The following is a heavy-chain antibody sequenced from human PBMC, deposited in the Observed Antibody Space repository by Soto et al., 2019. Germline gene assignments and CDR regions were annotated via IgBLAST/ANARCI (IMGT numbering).Heavy chain of an antibody. CDR1: GFTFSSYA. D-gene: IGHD2-15*01. V-gene: IGHV3-23*01. Sequence: EEQLLESGGGLIQPGGSLRLACAASGFTFSSYAMTWVRQAPGKGLEWVSSISFSDGGTYYADSVKGRLTISRDNSKNTLFLQMNSLRVEDTAVYYCVKDDRILGRRYFDPWGRGTLVTVSS. CDR2: ISFSDGGT. J-gene: IGHJ2*01. CDR3: VKDDRILGRRYFDP.